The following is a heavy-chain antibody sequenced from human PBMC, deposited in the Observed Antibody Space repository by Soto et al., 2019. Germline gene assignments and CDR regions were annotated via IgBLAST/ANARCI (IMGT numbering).Heavy chain of an antibody. CDR2: ISAYNGNT. Sequence: QVQLVQCGAEVKKPGASVKVSCKASGYTFTSYGISWVRQAPGQGLEWMGWISAYNGNTNYAQKLQGRVTMTTDTSTSTAYMELRSLRSDDTAVYYCARDQYYDSSGYYPNFDYWGQGTLVTVSS. CDR3: ARDQYYDSSGYYPNFDY. J-gene: IGHJ4*02. V-gene: IGHV1-18*01. D-gene: IGHD3-22*01. CDR1: GYTFTSYG.